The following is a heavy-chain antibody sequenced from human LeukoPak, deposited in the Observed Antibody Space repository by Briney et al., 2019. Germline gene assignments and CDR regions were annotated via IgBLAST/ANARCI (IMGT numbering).Heavy chain of an antibody. CDR3: ARDAYGGGSYDY. D-gene: IGHD4/OR15-4a*01. CDR2: IKEDGSQI. Sequence: PGGSLRLSCAASGFTFSGYWMSWVRQAPGKGLEWVANIKEDGSQIEYMDSVKGRFTICRDNAKNSLCLEMNSLRVEDTALYYCARDAYGGGSYDYWGQGTLVTVSS. J-gene: IGHJ4*02. V-gene: IGHV3-7*01. CDR1: GFTFSGYW.